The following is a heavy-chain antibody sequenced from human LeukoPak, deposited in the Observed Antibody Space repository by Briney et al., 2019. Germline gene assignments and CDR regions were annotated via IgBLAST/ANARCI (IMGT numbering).Heavy chain of an antibody. Sequence: ASVKVSCKASGYTFTSYDINWVRQAPGQGLEWMGWISAYNGNTNYAQKLQGRVTMTTDTSTSTAYMELRSLRSDDTAVYYCARGAKYYYDSSGYSRYYFDYWGQGTLVTVSS. D-gene: IGHD3-22*01. V-gene: IGHV1-18*01. CDR1: GYTFTSYD. CDR2: ISAYNGNT. J-gene: IGHJ4*02. CDR3: ARGAKYYYDSSGYSRYYFDY.